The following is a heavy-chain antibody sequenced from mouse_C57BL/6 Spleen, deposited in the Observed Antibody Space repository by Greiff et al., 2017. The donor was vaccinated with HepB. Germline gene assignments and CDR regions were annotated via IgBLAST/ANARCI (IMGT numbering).Heavy chain of an antibody. V-gene: IGHV5-17*01. Sequence: VQLKESGGGLVKPGGSLKLSCAASGFTFSDYGMHWVRQAPEKGLEWVAYISSGSSTIYYADTVKGRFTISRDNAKNTLFLQMTSLRSEDTAMYYCARLDYAGYWGQGTTLTVSS. CDR1: GFTFSDYG. D-gene: IGHD2-4*01. CDR3: ARLDYAGY. CDR2: ISSGSSTI. J-gene: IGHJ2*01.